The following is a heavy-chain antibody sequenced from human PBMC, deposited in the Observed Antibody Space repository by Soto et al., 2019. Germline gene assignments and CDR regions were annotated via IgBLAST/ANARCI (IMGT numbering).Heavy chain of an antibody. V-gene: IGHV3-30*18. Sequence: QVQLVESGGGVVQPGRSLRLSCAASGFTFSSYGMHWVRQAPGKGLEWVAVISYDGSNKYYADSVKGRFTISRDNSKNTLYLQMNSLRAEDTAVYYCAKDFLRGYSGYSPGRMFDPWGQGTLVTVSS. CDR3: AKDFLRGYSGYSPGRMFDP. CDR1: GFTFSSYG. J-gene: IGHJ5*02. CDR2: ISYDGSNK. D-gene: IGHD5-12*01.